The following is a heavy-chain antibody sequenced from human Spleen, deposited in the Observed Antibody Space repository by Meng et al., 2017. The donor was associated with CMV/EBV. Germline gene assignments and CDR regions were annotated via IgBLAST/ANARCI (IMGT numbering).Heavy chain of an antibody. J-gene: IGHJ6*02. D-gene: IGHD3-3*01. CDR2: ISSSSSYI. CDR3: ARDRYEFWSGYLNYYGMDV. Sequence: GESLKISCAASGFTFSRFEMIWVRQAPGKGLDWVSYISSSSSYINYADSVKGRFTISRDNAKNSLYLQMNSLRAEDTAVYYCARDRYEFWSGYLNYYGMDVWGQGTTVTVSS. V-gene: IGHV3-21*05. CDR1: GFTFSRFE.